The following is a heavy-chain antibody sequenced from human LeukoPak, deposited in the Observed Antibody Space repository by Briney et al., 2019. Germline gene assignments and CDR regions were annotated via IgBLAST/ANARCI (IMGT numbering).Heavy chain of an antibody. CDR2: ISSSSSTI. Sequence: GRSLRLSCAASGFTFSSYSMNWVRQAPGKGLEWVSYISSSSSTIYYADSVKGRFTISRDNAKNSLYLQMNSLRAEDTAVYYCASAPTSIDAFDIWGQGTMVTVSS. D-gene: IGHD2-21*01. CDR3: ASAPTSIDAFDI. J-gene: IGHJ3*02. V-gene: IGHV3-48*01. CDR1: GFTFSSYS.